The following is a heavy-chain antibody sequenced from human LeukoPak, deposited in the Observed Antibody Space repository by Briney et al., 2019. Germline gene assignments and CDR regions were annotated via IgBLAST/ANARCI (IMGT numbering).Heavy chain of an antibody. V-gene: IGHV4-59*08. CDR3: AHSGNYYCFDY. CDR1: GGSISSYY. D-gene: IGHD1-26*01. Sequence: SETLSPTCTVSGGSISSYYWSWIRQPPGKGLEWIGYIYYSGSTNYNPSLKSRVTISLDTSKNQFSLKLSSVTAADTAVYYCAHSGNYYCFDYWGQGTLVTVSS. J-gene: IGHJ4*02. CDR2: IYYSGST.